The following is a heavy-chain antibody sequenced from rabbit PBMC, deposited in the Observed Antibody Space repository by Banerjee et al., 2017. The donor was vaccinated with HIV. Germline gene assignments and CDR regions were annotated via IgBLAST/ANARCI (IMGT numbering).Heavy chain of an antibody. Sequence: QEQLEESGGGLVTPAGTLTLTCKASGFDLSSYYYMCWVRQALGKGLEWIGCIDTGSGTTYYASWAKGRFTISKTSSTTVDLKMTSLTAADTATYFCARRDAVYALDLWGPGTLVTVS. J-gene: IGHJ4*01. V-gene: IGHV1S45*01. D-gene: IGHD4-2*01. CDR2: IDTGSGTT. CDR1: GFDLSSYYY. CDR3: ARRDAVYALDL.